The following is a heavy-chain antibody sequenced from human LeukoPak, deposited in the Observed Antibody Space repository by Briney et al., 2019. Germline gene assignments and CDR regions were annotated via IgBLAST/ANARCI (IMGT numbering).Heavy chain of an antibody. V-gene: IGHV3-11*01. D-gene: IGHD2-2*01. CDR1: GFTFSDYY. CDR2: ISSSGSTI. CDR3: ARDVGAVPAAIYYYYMDV. J-gene: IGHJ6*03. Sequence: GGSLRLSCAASGFTFSDYYMSWIRQAPGKGLEWFSYISSSGSTIYYADSVKGRFTISRDNAKNSLYLQMNSLRAEDTAVYYCARDVGAVPAAIYYYYMDVWGKGTTVTVSS.